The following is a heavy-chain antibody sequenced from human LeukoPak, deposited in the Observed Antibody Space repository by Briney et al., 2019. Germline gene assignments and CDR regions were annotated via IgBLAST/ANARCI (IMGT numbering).Heavy chain of an antibody. CDR2: IYYSGST. V-gene: IGHV4-59*12. Sequence: PSETLSLTCTVSGGSISSYYWSWIRQPPGKGLEWIGYIYYSGSTNYNPSLKSRVTISVDTSKNQFSLKLSSVTAADTAVYYCARGDWYSSGWSRGYFDYWGQGTLVTVSS. D-gene: IGHD6-19*01. J-gene: IGHJ4*02. CDR3: ARGDWYSSGWSRGYFDY. CDR1: GGSISSYY.